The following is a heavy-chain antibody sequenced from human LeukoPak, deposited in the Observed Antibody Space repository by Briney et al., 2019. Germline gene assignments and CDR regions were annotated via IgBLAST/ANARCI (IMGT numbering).Heavy chain of an antibody. J-gene: IGHJ1*01. V-gene: IGHV3-21*01. CDR1: GFTFSSYS. Sequence: GGSLRLSCAASGFTFSSYSMNWVRQAPGKGLEWVSSISSSSSYIYYTDSVKGRFTISRDNAKNSLYLQMNGLRAEDTAVYYCASLTTVTTNFQHWGQGTLVTVSS. CDR2: ISSSSSYI. CDR3: ASLTTVTTNFQH. D-gene: IGHD4-17*01.